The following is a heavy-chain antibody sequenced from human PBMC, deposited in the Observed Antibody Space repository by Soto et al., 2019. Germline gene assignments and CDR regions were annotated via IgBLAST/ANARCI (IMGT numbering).Heavy chain of an antibody. CDR1: GFMFNNQD. V-gene: IGHV3-23*01. CDR3: AKDAPRRDGCFFFDH. CDR2: ISADGTRT. J-gene: IGHJ4*02. D-gene: IGHD6-6*01. Sequence: EVHLLESGGGLVQPGGSLRLSCAASGFMFNNQDMCWVRQAPGNGLEWVSGISADGTRTYYADSMRGRFTISRDNSKNTLYLQMISLRAEDTAIYYCAKDAPRRDGCFFFDHWGQGILVTVSS.